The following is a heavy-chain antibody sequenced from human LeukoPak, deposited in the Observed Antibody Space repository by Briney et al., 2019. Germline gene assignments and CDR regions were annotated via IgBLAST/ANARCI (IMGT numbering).Heavy chain of an antibody. CDR2: VSTSSSHT. D-gene: IGHD3-10*01. Sequence: GGSLRLSCAASGFTFNNYYMSGIRQAPGKGLEWISYVSTSSSHTNYADSVKGRFTISRDDAKNSLYLQMNGLRAEDTAVYYCAREFYGRGDSWGQGTLVIVSS. J-gene: IGHJ4*02. CDR3: AREFYGRGDS. V-gene: IGHV3-11*06. CDR1: GFTFNNYY.